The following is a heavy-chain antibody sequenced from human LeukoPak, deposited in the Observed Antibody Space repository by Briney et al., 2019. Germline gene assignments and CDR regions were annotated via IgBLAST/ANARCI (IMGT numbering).Heavy chain of an antibody. V-gene: IGHV1-3*01. D-gene: IGHD6-19*01. CDR1: GYTFTSYA. CDR3: ARGIAVADSYYYYGMDV. CDR2: INAGNGNT. J-gene: IGHJ6*02. Sequence: ASVKVSCKASGYTFTSYAMHWVRQAPGQRLEWMGWINAGNGNTKYSQKFQGRVTITRDTSASTAYMELSSLRSEDTAVYYCARGIAVADSYYYYGMDVWGQGTPVTVSS.